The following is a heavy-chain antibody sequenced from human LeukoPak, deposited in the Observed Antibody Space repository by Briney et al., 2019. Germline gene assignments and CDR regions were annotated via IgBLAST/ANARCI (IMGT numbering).Heavy chain of an antibody. V-gene: IGHV1-46*01. CDR1: GYTFTGYY. CDR2: INPSGGST. J-gene: IGHJ5*02. D-gene: IGHD2-2*01. Sequence: GASVKVSCKASGYTFTGYYMHWVRQAPGQGLEWMGIINPSGGSTSYAQKFQGRVTITADESTSTAYMELSSLRSEDTAVYYCARDRGSFGVGILGVVVPNWFDPWGQGTLVTVSS. CDR3: ARDRGSFGVGILGVVVPNWFDP.